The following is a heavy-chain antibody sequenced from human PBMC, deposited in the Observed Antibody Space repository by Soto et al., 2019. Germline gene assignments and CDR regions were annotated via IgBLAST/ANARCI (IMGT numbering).Heavy chain of an antibody. Sequence: SETLSLSCTVSGGSISSYYWSWIRQPPGKGLEWIGYIYYSGSTNYNPSLKSRVTISVDTSKNQFSLKLSSVTAADTAVYYCARLTKSLFCGGSCYPHYFDDWGQGTLVTVSA. J-gene: IGHJ4*02. V-gene: IGHV4-59*08. CDR1: GGSISSYY. CDR3: ARLTKSLFCGGSCYPHYFDD. D-gene: IGHD2-15*01. CDR2: IYYSGST.